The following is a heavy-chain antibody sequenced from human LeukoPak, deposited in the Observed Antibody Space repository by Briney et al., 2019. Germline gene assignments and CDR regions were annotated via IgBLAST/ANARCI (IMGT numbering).Heavy chain of an antibody. J-gene: IGHJ3*02. CDR2: TYYISKWHY. V-gene: IGHV6-1*01. Sequence: SQTLSLTCAISGDSFSNNGGVAWTWTRQSPWRGLEWLGRTYYISKWHYDYAASVKSRITINAHTSKNQLSLQLNSVTPEDTAVYYCARGRMSAFDIWGQGTMVTVSS. CDR3: ARGRMSAFDI. D-gene: IGHD2-15*01. CDR1: GDSFSNNGGVA.